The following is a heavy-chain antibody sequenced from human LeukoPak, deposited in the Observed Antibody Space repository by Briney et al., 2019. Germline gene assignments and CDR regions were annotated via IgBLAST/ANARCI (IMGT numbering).Heavy chain of an antibody. CDR3: AKDFRIGYSAHFDY. V-gene: IGHV3-23*01. CDR1: GFTFRSHA. D-gene: IGHD2-21*01. CDR2: IYENGGTT. Sequence: GGSLRLSCVGSGFTFRSHAMSWVRQAPEKGLEFVSGIYENGGTTYYADSVKGRFSISRDNSKNTLYLQMDSLRGEDTAIYYCAKDFRIGYSAHFDYWGQGAQVTVST. J-gene: IGHJ4*02.